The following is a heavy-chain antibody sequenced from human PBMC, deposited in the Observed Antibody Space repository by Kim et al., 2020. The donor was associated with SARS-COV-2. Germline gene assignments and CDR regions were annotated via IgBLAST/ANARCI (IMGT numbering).Heavy chain of an antibody. Sequence: GGSLRLSCAASGFTFSSYGMHWVRQAPGKGLEWVAVISYDGSNKYYADSVKGRFTISRDNSKNTLYLQMNSLRAEDTAVYYCAKDLYRYYYGMDVWGQGTTGTVSS. J-gene: IGHJ6*02. CDR3: AKDLYRYYYGMDV. CDR2: ISYDGSNK. V-gene: IGHV3-30*18. CDR1: GFTFSSYG.